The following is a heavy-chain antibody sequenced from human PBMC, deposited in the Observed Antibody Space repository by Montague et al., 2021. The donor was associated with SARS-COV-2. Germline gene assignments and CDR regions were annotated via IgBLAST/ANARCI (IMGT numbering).Heavy chain of an antibody. J-gene: IGHJ3*02. CDR3: ARGSYGSGSYHAFDI. D-gene: IGHD3-10*01. CDR2: SYYSGTT. CDR1: GGSFNSPKYY. V-gene: IGHV4-39*01. Sequence: SETLSLTCTVSGGSFNSPKYYCAWIRQPPGKGLEWIGSSYYSGTTHDNPSLRSQVTMSVDTSKTQFSLKMNSVTAADTAVYYCARGSYGSGSYHAFDIWSQGTVVAVSS.